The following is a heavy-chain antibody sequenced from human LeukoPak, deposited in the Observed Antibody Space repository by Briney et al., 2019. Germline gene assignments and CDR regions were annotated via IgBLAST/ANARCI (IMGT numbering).Heavy chain of an antibody. V-gene: IGHV3-30*18. J-gene: IGHJ4*02. CDR2: ISFDGSNK. D-gene: IGHD6-19*01. CDR3: AKSPYSSGWVPSYFDY. CDR1: GFTFSSYG. Sequence: GGSLRLSCAASGFTFSSYGMHWVRQAPGKGLEWVALISFDGSNKYPADSVKGRFTISRDNSKNTLYLQMNSLRAEDTAVYYCAKSPYSSGWVPSYFDYWGQGTLVTVSS.